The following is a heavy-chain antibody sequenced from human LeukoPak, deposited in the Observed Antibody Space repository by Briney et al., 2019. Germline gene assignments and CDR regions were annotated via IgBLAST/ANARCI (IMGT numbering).Heavy chain of an antibody. D-gene: IGHD4-17*01. CDR1: GYTLTELS. CDR3: ARDYVFYGDYSARWYFDL. V-gene: IGHV1-24*01. J-gene: IGHJ6*02. CDR2: FDPEDGET. Sequence: ASVKVSCKVSGYTLTELSMHWVRQAPGKGLEWMGGFDPEDGETIYAQKFQGRVTMTEDTSTDTAYMELSSLRSEDTAVYYCARDYVFYGDYSARWYFDLWGQGTTVTVSS.